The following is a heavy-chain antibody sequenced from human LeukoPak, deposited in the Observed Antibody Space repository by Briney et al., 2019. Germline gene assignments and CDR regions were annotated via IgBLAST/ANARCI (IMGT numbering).Heavy chain of an antibody. CDR1: GYTFTNYA. Sequence: ASVKVSCKASGYTFTNYAISWVRQAPGQGLEWVGWITTYNGNTNYAQKLQGRVTMTTDTSTSTAYMEQRSLRSDDTAVYYCAREPLVVGATVDYWGQGTLVTVSS. J-gene: IGHJ4*02. CDR2: ITTYNGNT. D-gene: IGHD5-12*01. CDR3: AREPLVVGATVDY. V-gene: IGHV1-18*01.